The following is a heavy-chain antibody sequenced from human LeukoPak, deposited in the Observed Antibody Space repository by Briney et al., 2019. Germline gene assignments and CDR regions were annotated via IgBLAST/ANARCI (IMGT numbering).Heavy chain of an antibody. Sequence: QPGGSLRLSCAASGFYFSSNWMHWVRHAPGQGLVWVPRIKGDGISTNYADSVKGRFTISRDNSKNTLYLQMNSLRAEDTAVYYCAREVYDSSGSDAFDIWGQGTMVTVSS. V-gene: IGHV3-74*01. CDR3: AREVYDSSGSDAFDI. CDR2: IKGDGIST. J-gene: IGHJ3*02. CDR1: GFYFSSNW. D-gene: IGHD3-22*01.